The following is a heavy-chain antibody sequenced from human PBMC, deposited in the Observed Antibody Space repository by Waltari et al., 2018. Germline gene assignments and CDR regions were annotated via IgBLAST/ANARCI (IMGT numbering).Heavy chain of an antibody. CDR1: GGSFSGYY. CDR2: TNLSGST. CDR3: ARGGYDYIWGSYRYTPFDY. J-gene: IGHJ4*02. V-gene: IGHV4-34*01. D-gene: IGHD3-16*02. Sequence: QVQLQQWGAGLLKPSETLSLTCAVYGGSFSGYYWSWIRQPPGKGLEWIGETNLSGSTNYNPPLKTRVTISVDTSKNQFSLKLSSVTAADTAVYYCARGGYDYIWGSYRYTPFDYWGQGTLVTVSS.